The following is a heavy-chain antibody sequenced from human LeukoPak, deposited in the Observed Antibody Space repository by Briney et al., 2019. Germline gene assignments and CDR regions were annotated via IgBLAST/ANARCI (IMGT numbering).Heavy chain of an antibody. D-gene: IGHD2/OR15-2a*01. CDR1: GNYW. Sequence: GGSLRLSCAASGNYWMHWVRQAPGKGLVWVSHINSDGSWTSYVNSVKGRFTISKDNAKNTVYLQMNNLRAEDTAVYYCVSFYETYWGRGTLVTVSS. J-gene: IGHJ4*02. CDR2: INSDGSWT. V-gene: IGHV3-74*01. CDR3: VSFYETY.